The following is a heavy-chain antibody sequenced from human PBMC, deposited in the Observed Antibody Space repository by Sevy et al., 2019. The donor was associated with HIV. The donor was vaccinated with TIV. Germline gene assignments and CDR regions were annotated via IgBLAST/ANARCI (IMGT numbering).Heavy chain of an antibody. Sequence: SETLSLTCTVSGGSISSSSYYWGWIRQPPGKGLEWIGSIYYSGSTYYNPSLKSRVTISVDTSKNQFSLKLSSVTAAATAVYYCARHSHGSSSPYYYYYYMDVWGKGTTVTVSS. V-gene: IGHV4-39*01. CDR3: ARHSHGSSSPYYYYYYMDV. J-gene: IGHJ6*03. D-gene: IGHD6-13*01. CDR2: IYYSGST. CDR1: GGSISSSSYY.